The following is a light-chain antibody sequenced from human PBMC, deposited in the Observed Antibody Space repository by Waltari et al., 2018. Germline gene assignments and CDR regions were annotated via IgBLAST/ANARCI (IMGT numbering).Light chain of an antibody. V-gene: IGKV1-5*03. J-gene: IGKJ1*01. Sequence: DIQMTQSPSTLSASVGDRVTITCRASQSISSWLAWYQQKPGKAPKLLIYQASALEGGVPSRFSGSGSGTEFTLTISSLQPDDFATYYCQQYNNLWTSGQGTKVEIK. CDR3: QQYNNLWT. CDR2: QAS. CDR1: QSISSW.